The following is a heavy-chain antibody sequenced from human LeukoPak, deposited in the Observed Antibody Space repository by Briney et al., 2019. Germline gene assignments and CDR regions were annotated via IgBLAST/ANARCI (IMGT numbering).Heavy chain of an antibody. V-gene: IGHV4-34*01. Sequence: SETLSLTCAVYGGSFSGYYWSWIRQPPGKGLEWIGGINHSGSTNYNPSLKSRVTISVDTSKNQFSLKLSSVTAADTAVYYCARGSSGFWSGYFYYWGQGTLDTVSS. CDR3: ARGSSGFWSGYFYY. CDR1: GGSFSGYY. D-gene: IGHD3-3*01. CDR2: INHSGST. J-gene: IGHJ4*02.